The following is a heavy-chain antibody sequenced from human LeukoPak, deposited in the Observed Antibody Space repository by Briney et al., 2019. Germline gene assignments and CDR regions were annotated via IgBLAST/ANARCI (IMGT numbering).Heavy chain of an antibody. CDR2: ISYDGSNK. CDR1: GFNFDTYA. D-gene: IGHD1-1*01. J-gene: IGHJ5*02. Sequence: GRSLRLSCAASGFNFDTYAMHWVRQAPGKGLAGVAVISYDGSNKYYADSVKGRFTISRDNSENTLDLQMNGLRAEDTAVYYCARDPGTTGRRGNWFDPWGQGTLVTVSS. V-gene: IGHV3-30*19. CDR3: ARDPGTTGRRGNWFDP.